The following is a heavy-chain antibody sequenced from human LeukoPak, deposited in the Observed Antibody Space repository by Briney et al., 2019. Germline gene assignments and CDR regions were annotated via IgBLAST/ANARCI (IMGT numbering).Heavy chain of an antibody. CDR2: IYYSGST. J-gene: IGHJ4*02. CDR1: GDSISRYY. Sequence: SETLSLTCTVSGDSISRYYWSWIRQPPGKGPEWIGYIYYSGSTNYIPSLKRRVTISVDTSRNQFSLKLRSVTAADTAVYYCARHRCLAVAGFDFWGQGTLVTVSS. V-gene: IGHV4-59*08. CDR3: ARHRCLAVAGFDF. D-gene: IGHD6-19*01.